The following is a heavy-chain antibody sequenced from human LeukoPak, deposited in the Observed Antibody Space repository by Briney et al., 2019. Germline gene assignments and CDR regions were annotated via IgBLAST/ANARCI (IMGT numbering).Heavy chain of an antibody. V-gene: IGHV4-59*12. J-gene: IGHJ4*02. CDR3: ARDGAYGDYVSY. Sequence: SETLSLTCTVSGGSISSYYWSWIRQPPGKGLEWIGYIYYSGSTNYNPSLKSRVTISVDTSKNQFSLKLSSVTAADTAVYYCARDGAYGDYVSYWGQGTLGTVSS. CDR2: IYYSGST. D-gene: IGHD4-17*01. CDR1: GGSISSYY.